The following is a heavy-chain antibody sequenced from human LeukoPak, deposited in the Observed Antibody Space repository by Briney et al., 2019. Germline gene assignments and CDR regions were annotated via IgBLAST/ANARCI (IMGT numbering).Heavy chain of an antibody. CDR2: IKWKGGST. J-gene: IGHJ4*02. CDR3: ASGIVATGTPFDY. V-gene: IGHV3-20*04. CDR1: GFTFDDYG. D-gene: IGHD5-12*01. Sequence: GGSLRLSCAASGFTFDDYGLSWVRQAPGKGLEWVSGIKWKGGSTGYADSVKGRFTISRDNAKNSLYLQMNSLRAEDTAVYYCASGIVATGTPFDYWGQGTLVTVSS.